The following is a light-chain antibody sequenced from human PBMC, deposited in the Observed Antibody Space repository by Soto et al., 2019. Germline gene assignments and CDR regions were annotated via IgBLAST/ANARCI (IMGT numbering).Light chain of an antibody. V-gene: IGLV2-23*01. CDR2: EDI. Sequence: QSVRNKAASVNGVAGEGITISCTGTSSDVGSYSLVSWYQHHPGKAPQLMIYEDIKRPSGVSNRFSGSKSGNTASLTISGLQAEDEADYYCCSYAGSSSYVFGTGTKVTVL. CDR3: CSYAGSSSYV. CDR1: SSDVGSYSL. J-gene: IGLJ1*01.